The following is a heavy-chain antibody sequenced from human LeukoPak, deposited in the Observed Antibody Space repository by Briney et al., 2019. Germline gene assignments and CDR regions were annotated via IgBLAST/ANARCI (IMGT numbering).Heavy chain of an antibody. D-gene: IGHD3-22*01. Sequence: GESLKISCKGSGYSFTSYWIAWVRRMPGKGLEWMGIIYPGDSDTRYSPSFQGQVTISADKSISTAYPQWGSLKASDTAMYYCARQSYYDSSGYSPLSAFDIWGQGTMVTVSS. CDR3: ARQSYYDSSGYSPLSAFDI. V-gene: IGHV5-51*01. J-gene: IGHJ3*02. CDR1: GYSFTSYW. CDR2: IYPGDSDT.